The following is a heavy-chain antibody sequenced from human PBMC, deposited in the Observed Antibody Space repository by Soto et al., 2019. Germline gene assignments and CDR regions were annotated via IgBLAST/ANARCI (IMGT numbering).Heavy chain of an antibody. V-gene: IGHV3-23*01. D-gene: IGHD6-25*01. CDR1: GFTFSNYA. CDR3: AKFFVETGSNSGWPWSFHY. J-gene: IGHJ4*02. Sequence: EVQLLESGGGLVQPGRSLRPSCAASGFTFSNYAMSWVRQAPGQGLDWVSAISGSGGTTYYADSVKGRFTISRDNSKNTLFLQTNSLRAEDAAVYYCAKFFVETGSNSGWPWSFHYWGQGTLVTVSS. CDR2: ISGSGGTT.